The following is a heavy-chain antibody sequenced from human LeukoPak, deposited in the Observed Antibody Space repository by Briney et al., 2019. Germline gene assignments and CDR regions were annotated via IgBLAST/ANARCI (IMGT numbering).Heavy chain of an antibody. CDR2: IYPGDSDT. CDR3: ARRWFGELEYYFDY. V-gene: IGHV5-51*01. CDR1: GYSFSSYW. Sequence: GESLKISCKGSGYSFSSYWIGWVRQVPGKGLEWMGIIYPGDSDTRYSPSFQGQVTISADKSINTAYLQWSSLKASDTAMYYCARRWFGELEYYFDYWGQGTLVTVSS. J-gene: IGHJ4*02. D-gene: IGHD3-10*01.